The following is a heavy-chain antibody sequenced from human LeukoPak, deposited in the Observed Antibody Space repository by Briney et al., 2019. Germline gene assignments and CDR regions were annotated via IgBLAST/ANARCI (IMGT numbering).Heavy chain of an antibody. V-gene: IGHV3-15*01. D-gene: IGHD2-2*01. Sequence: VYLGGSLRLSCAASGFTFSNAWMSWVRQAPGKGLEWVGRIKSKTDGGTTDYAAPVKGRFTISRDDSKNTLYLQMNSLKTEDTAVYYCTTGYCSSTSCYVRPLWGQGTLVTVSS. CDR1: GFTFSNAW. J-gene: IGHJ4*02. CDR3: TTGYCSSTSCYVRPL. CDR2: IKSKTDGGTT.